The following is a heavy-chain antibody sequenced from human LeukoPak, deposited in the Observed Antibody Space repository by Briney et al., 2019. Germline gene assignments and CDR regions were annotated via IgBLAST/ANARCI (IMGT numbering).Heavy chain of an antibody. CDR3: AKDRVAAAGTPYYFDY. CDR2: ISGSGGST. Sequence: QPGGSLRLSCAASGFTFSSYAMSWVRQAPGKGLEWVSAISGSGGSTYYADSVKGRFTISRDNSKNTLYLQMNSLRAEDTAVYYCAKDRVAAAGTPYYFDYWGQGTLVTVSS. V-gene: IGHV3-23*01. J-gene: IGHJ4*02. CDR1: GFTFSSYA. D-gene: IGHD6-13*01.